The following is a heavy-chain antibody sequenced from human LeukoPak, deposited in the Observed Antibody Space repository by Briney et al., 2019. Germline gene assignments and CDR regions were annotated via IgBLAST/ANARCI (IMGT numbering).Heavy chain of an antibody. V-gene: IGHV3-66*01. CDR3: ARGRPAHYFDS. J-gene: IGHJ4*02. D-gene: IGHD6-6*01. CDR1: RFTVRSTF. Sequence: GGALRLSCVDPRFTVRSTFLTWVRQAPGRGLEWLSVIYSGGYTYYADSVKGRFFISRDISENMVYLQMNSLSVEDTAVYFCARGRPAHYFDSWGPGTLVTVS. CDR2: IYSGGYT.